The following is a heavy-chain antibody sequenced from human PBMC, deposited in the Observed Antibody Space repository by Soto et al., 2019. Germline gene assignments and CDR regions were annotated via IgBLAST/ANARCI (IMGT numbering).Heavy chain of an antibody. Sequence: LRLSCAASGFTFTFYAMSWVRQAPGKGLQWVSGITGSGDITYYADSVKDRFTISRDNSKNTLYLQVNSLRAEDTAVYYCAKEEDSGGYKGFSFDFWGQGALVTVSS. CDR2: ITGSGDIT. CDR3: AKEEDSGGYKGFSFDF. CDR1: GFTFTFYA. D-gene: IGHD3-22*01. V-gene: IGHV3-23*01. J-gene: IGHJ4*02.